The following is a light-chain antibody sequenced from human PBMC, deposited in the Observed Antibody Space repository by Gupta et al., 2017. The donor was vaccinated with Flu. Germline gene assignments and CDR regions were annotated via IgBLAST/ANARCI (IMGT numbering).Light chain of an antibody. J-gene: IGLJ1*01. Sequence: SYVLTQPPSVSVAPGKTARITCGGNNIGRQSVHWYQQKPGQAPVLVVSDDSDRPSGIPERFSGSNSGNTATLTIGRVEAGDEADYYCQVWDSSSDHYVFGTGTKVTVL. CDR3: QVWDSSSDHYV. V-gene: IGLV3-21*03. CDR1: NIGRQS. CDR2: DDS.